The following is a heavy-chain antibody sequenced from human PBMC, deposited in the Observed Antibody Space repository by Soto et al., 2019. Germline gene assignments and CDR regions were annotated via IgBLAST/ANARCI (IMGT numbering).Heavy chain of an antibody. CDR2: ISYDGSNK. D-gene: IGHD3-10*01. Sequence: QVQLVESGGGVVQPGRSLRLSCAASGFTFSSYAMHWVRQAPGKGLEWVAVISYDGSNKYYADSVKGRFTISRDNSKNTLYLQMNSLRAEDTAVYYCARGIRVLWFGEHGWFDPWGQGTLVTVSS. V-gene: IGHV3-30-3*01. CDR1: GFTFSSYA. J-gene: IGHJ5*02. CDR3: ARGIRVLWFGEHGWFDP.